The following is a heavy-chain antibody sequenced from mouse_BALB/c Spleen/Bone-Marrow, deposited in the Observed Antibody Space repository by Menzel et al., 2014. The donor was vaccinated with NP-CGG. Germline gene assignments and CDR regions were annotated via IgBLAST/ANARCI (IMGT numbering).Heavy chain of an antibody. J-gene: IGHJ2*01. Sequence: LVESGPELVKPGASVKMSCKASGYTFTSYVVHWVKQKPGQGLEWIGYINPYNDGTKYNEKFKGMATLTSDRSSSTAYMELSSLTSEDSAVYYCAKGGNYRYDFDYWGQGTTLTVSS. V-gene: IGHV1-14*01. D-gene: IGHD2-14*01. CDR3: AKGGNYRYDFDY. CDR2: INPYNDGT. CDR1: GYTFTSYV.